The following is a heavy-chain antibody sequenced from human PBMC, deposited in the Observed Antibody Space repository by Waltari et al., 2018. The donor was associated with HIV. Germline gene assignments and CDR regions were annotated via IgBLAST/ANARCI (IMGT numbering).Heavy chain of an antibody. Sequence: EVQLVESGGGLVQPGRSLRLSCTASGFTFDDYAMHWVRQAPGKGLKWVSAITWNSGSFGYADSVKGRFTISRDNAKNSLFLQMNSLRPEDTAFYYCAKDIDGGDASWGQGALVTVTS. J-gene: IGHJ4*02. CDR1: GFTFDDYA. CDR2: ITWNSGSF. CDR3: AKDIDGGDAS. D-gene: IGHD2-21*02. V-gene: IGHV3-9*01.